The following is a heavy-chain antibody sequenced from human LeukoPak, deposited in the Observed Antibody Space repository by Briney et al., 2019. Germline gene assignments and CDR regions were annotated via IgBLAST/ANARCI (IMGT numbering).Heavy chain of an antibody. V-gene: IGHV4-31*03. CDR3: AREPVYGGYSSGMDV. CDR1: GGSISSGGYY. J-gene: IGHJ6*02. Sequence: SETLSLSCTVSGGSISSGGYYWSWIPQHPGKGLEWIGYIYYCGSTYYNPSLKSRVTLSVDTSKNQFSLKLSSVTAADTAVYYCAREPVYGGYSSGMDVWGQGTRVTVSS. CDR2: IYYCGST. D-gene: IGHD4-23*01.